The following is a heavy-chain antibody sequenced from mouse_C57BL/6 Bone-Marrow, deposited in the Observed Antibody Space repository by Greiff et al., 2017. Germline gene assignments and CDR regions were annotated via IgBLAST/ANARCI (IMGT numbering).Heavy chain of an antibody. J-gene: IGHJ3*01. D-gene: IGHD2-10*02. CDR3: TTGRYGTWFAY. CDR1: GFNIKDDY. V-gene: IGHV14-4*01. Sequence: VHVKQSGAELVRPGASVKLSCTASGFNIKDDYMHWVKQRPEQGLEWIGWIDPENGDTEYASKFQGKATITADTSSNTAYLQLSSLTSEDTAVYYCTTGRYGTWFAYWGQGTLVTVSA. CDR2: IDPENGDT.